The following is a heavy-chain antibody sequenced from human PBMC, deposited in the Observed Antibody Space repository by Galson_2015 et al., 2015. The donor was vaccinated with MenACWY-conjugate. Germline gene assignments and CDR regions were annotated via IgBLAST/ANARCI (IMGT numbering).Heavy chain of an antibody. J-gene: IGHJ4*02. V-gene: IGHV3-74*01. D-gene: IGHD6-19*01. CDR2: INSDGSST. Sequence: LRLSCAASGFTFSSYWLHWVRQAPGKGLVWVSRINSDGSSTSYADSVKGRFTISRDNAKNTLYLQMNSLRAEDTAVYYCARAPRRSSGSLPDYWGQGTLVTVSS. CDR1: GFTFSSYW. CDR3: ARAPRRSSGSLPDY.